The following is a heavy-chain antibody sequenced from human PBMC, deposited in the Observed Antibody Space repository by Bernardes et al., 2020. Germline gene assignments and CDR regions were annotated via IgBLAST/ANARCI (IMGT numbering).Heavy chain of an antibody. Sequence: SLRLSCSASGFTFDDYTMHWVRQAPGKGLEWVSLINWDGGTAYYADSVQGRFTISRDNKKNSLYLQMNHLTTEDTALYYCARDIKGSGSSWGQGTLVTVSS. CDR1: GFTFDDYT. D-gene: IGHD3-10*01. J-gene: IGHJ4*02. CDR3: ARDIKGSGSS. CDR2: INWDGGTA. V-gene: IGHV3-43*01.